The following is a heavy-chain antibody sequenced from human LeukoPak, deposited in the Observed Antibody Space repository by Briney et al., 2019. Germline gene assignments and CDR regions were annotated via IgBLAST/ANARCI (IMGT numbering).Heavy chain of an antibody. CDR2: IYISGTT. J-gene: IGHJ4*02. Sequence: SETLSLTCTVSGDPISSGSYYWSWIRQPAGKGLEWIGRIYISGTTNYNPSLKSRVTISADTSKNQFSLKLSSVTAADTAVYYCARERVAVAGTGIDYWGQGTLVTVSS. CDR3: ARERVAVAGTGIDY. CDR1: GDPISSGSYY. V-gene: IGHV4-61*02. D-gene: IGHD6-19*01.